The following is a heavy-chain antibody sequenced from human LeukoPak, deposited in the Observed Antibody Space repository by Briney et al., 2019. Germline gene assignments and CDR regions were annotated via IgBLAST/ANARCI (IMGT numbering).Heavy chain of an antibody. D-gene: IGHD6-19*01. Sequence: SETLSLTCAVYGGSFSGYYWSWVRQPPGKGLEWIGEIYHSGSTNYNPSLKSRVTISVDKSKNQFSLKLSSVTAADTAVYYCASIAVAGMWWGQGTLVTVSS. CDR1: GGSFSGYY. CDR2: IYHSGST. V-gene: IGHV4-34*01. CDR3: ASIAVAGMW. J-gene: IGHJ4*02.